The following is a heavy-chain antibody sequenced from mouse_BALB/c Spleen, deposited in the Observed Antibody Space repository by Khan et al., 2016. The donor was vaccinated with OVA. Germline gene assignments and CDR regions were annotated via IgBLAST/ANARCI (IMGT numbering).Heavy chain of an antibody. CDR1: GFTFSSYS. Sequence: EVELVESGGDLVTPGGSLKLSCAASGFTFSSYSMSWVRQIPDKRLEWVATMSSGGDYTYYPDSVKGRFTISRDNAKNTLYLQMSSLKSEDTVMYYCASHLTGSFAYWGQGTLVTVSA. CDR2: MSSGGDYT. V-gene: IGHV5-6*01. CDR3: ASHLTGSFAY. D-gene: IGHD4-1*01. J-gene: IGHJ3*01.